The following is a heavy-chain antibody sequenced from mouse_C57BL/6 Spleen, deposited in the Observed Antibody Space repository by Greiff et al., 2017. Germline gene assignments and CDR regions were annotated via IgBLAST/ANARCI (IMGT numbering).Heavy chain of an antibody. J-gene: IGHJ3*01. V-gene: IGHV1-52*01. CDR1: GYTFTSYW. CDR2: IDPSDSET. D-gene: IGHD2-4*01. CDR3: ARYYYDYDVGVFAY. Sequence: VQLQQPGAELVRPGSSVKLSCKASGYTFTSYWMHWVKQRPIQGLEWIGNIDPSDSETHYNQKFKDKATLTVDKSSSTAYMQLSSLTSEDSAVYYCARYYYDYDVGVFAYWGQGTLVTVSA.